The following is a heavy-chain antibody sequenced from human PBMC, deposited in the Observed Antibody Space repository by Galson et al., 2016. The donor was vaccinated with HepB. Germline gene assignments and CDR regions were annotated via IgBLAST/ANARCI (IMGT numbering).Heavy chain of an antibody. J-gene: IGHJ4*02. CDR3: ARTMEVVIVPAARQDFDY. D-gene: IGHD2-2*01. V-gene: IGHV1-18*01. CDR2: ISAYSGNP. CDR1: GYTFTLYG. Sequence: SVKVSCKASGYTFTLYGISWVRQAPGQGLEWMGWISAYSGNPHYAQKFQGRVTMTTDTSTSTAYMEVRSLRSDDTAVYYCARTMEVVIVPAARQDFDYWGQGTLVTVSS.